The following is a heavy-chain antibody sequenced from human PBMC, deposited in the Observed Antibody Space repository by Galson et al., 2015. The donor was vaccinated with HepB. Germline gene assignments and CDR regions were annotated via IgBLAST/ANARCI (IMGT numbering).Heavy chain of an antibody. CDR2: ISYDGSNK. D-gene: IGHD3-16*01. V-gene: IGHV3-30-3*01. CDR3: ARPLGSHNYYYGMDV. Sequence: SLRLSCAASGFTFSSYAMHWVRQAPGKGLEWVAVISYDGSNKYYADSVKGRFTISRDNSKNTLYLQMNSLRAEDTAVYYCARPLGSHNYYYGMDVWGQGTTVTVSS. J-gene: IGHJ6*02. CDR1: GFTFSSYA.